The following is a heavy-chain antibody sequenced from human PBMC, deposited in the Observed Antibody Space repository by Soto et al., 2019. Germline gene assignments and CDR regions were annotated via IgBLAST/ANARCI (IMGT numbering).Heavy chain of an antibody. V-gene: IGHV2-5*02. CDR2: IYWDDDK. J-gene: IGHJ4*02. CDR3: AHRLTLNGHWNYGRFDY. Sequence: QITLKESGPTLVKPTQTLTLTCTFSGFSLTTYGVGVGWIRQPPGEALEWLALIYWDDDKRYSPSLESRLTITKDTSKNPVVLTMANMDPVDTATYYCAHRLTLNGHWNYGRFDYWGPGTLITVSS. CDR1: GFSLTTYGVG. D-gene: IGHD1-7*01.